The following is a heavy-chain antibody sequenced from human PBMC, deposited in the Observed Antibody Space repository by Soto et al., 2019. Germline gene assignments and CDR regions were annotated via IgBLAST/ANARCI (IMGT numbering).Heavy chain of an antibody. CDR2: IGRGGDT. CDR3: AKDGTTAGIHYYGMDV. D-gene: IGHD1-1*01. CDR1: GFTLTSYG. Sequence: GGSLRLSCEVSGFTLTSYGMNWVRQAPDKGLEWVSTIGRGGDTYYADSVKGRFTISRDNSKNTLFLQMNSLRAEDTALYFCAKDGTTAGIHYYGMDVWGQGTTVTVSS. J-gene: IGHJ6*02. V-gene: IGHV3-23*01.